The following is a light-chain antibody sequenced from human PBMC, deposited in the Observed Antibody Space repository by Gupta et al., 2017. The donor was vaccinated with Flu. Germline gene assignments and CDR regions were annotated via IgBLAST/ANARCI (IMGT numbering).Light chain of an antibody. CDR2: SAS. CDR1: QSFDNK. J-gene: IGKJ1*01. V-gene: IGKV1-39*01. CDR3: QQRDFSPWT. Sequence: PSSLSASVGDSVTITCRAGQSFDNKLNWYQQKPGKAPKLLIYSASTVHNGVPFRFSGSGSGTDFTLTISRRQPDEFATYYCQQRDFSPWTFGQGTRVEIK.